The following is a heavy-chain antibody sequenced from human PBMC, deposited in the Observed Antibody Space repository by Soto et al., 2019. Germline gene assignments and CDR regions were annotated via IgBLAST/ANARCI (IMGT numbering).Heavy chain of an antibody. CDR3: ARLATVTPPYYFDY. CDR1: GYTFTSYD. J-gene: IGHJ4*02. CDR2: INPNGGST. V-gene: IGHV1-46*01. Sequence: ASVKVSCKASGYTFTSYDINWVRQATGQGLEWMGVINPNGGSTAYAQKFQGRVTMTRDTSTSTVYMELSSLRSEDTAVYYCARLATVTPPYYFDYWGQGTLVTVSS. D-gene: IGHD4-17*01.